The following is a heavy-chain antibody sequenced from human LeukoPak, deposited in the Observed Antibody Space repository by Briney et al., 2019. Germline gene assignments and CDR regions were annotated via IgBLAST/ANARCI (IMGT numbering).Heavy chain of an antibody. J-gene: IGHJ1*01. CDR3: SRASIAVAAVAGY. CDR2: IDPNSGGT. V-gene: IGHV1-2*02. Sequence: ASVKVPCKASGYSFIGYHMHWVRQAPGQGLEWMGWIDPNSGGTNYAQKFQGRVTMTRDTSITTVYMELSRLRSDDTAVYYCSRASIAVAAVAGYWGQGTLVTVSS. D-gene: IGHD6-19*01. CDR1: GYSFIGYH.